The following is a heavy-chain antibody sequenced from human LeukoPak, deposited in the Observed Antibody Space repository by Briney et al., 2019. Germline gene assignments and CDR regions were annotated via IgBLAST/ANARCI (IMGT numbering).Heavy chain of an antibody. J-gene: IGHJ2*01. CDR2: IYYSGST. CDR1: GGSISSSSYY. CDR3: ARLTPSDSSSWYWYFGL. D-gene: IGHD6-13*01. Sequence: PSETLPLTCTVSGGSISSSSYYWGWIRQPPGKGLEWIGYIYYSGSTNYNPSLKSRVTISVDTSKNQFSLKLNTVTAADTAVYYCARLTPSDSSSWYWYFGLWGRGTLVTVSS. V-gene: IGHV4-61*05.